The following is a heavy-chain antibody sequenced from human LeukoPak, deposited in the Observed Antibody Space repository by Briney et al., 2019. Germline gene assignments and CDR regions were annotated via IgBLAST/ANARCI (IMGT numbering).Heavy chain of an antibody. J-gene: IGHJ3*02. V-gene: IGHV1-69*01. CDR3: ARDLGTMTINAFDI. Sequence: SVKVSCKASGGTFSSYAISWVRQASRQGLEWMGGIIPIIGTANYAQKFQGRVTITADESTSTASMELSRLTSDDTAVYYCARDLGTMTINAFDIWGQGTMVTVSS. CDR1: GGTFSSYA. CDR2: IIPIIGTA. D-gene: IGHD3-22*01.